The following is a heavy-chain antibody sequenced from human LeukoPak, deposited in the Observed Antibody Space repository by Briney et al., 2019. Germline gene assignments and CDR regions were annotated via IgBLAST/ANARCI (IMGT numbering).Heavy chain of an antibody. V-gene: IGHV1-46*01. J-gene: IGHJ4*02. Sequence: RASVTVSCTASGYTFTSYYMHWVRQAPGQGLEWMGIINPSGGSTSYAQKFQGRVTMTRDTSTSTVYMELSSLRSEDTAVHYCAREGCSSTSCYFSLRLRDWGQGTLVTVSS. CDR2: INPSGGST. CDR3: AREGCSSTSCYFSLRLRD. D-gene: IGHD2-2*01. CDR1: GYTFTSYY.